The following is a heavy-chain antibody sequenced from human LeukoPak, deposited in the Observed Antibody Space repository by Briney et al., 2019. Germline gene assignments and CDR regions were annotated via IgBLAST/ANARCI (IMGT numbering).Heavy chain of an antibody. CDR2: IGITGAT. J-gene: IGHJ3*02. D-gene: IGHD3-22*01. Sequence: PSETLSLTCTVSGASISGSYWSWIRQSPGKGLDWIGLIGITGATNSIPTLKSRVSISVDTTKKQFSLKLSSLTAADTAVYYCARGSRIVVVTNFDIWGQGTMVSVSS. V-gene: IGHV4-4*09. CDR1: GASISGSY. CDR3: ARGSRIVVVTNFDI.